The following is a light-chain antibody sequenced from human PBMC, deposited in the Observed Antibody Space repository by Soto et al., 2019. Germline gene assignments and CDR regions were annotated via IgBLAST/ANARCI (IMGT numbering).Light chain of an antibody. V-gene: IGKV3-20*01. CDR3: QQYKSWPPALT. CDR2: GAS. CDR1: QSVSSSY. J-gene: IGKJ4*01. Sequence: EIVLTQSPGTLSLSPGERATLSCRASQSVSSSYLAWYQQKPGQAPRLLIYGASSRATGIPDRFSGSGSGTDFTLSISRLEPEDFAVYYCQQYKSWPPALTFGGGTKVDIK.